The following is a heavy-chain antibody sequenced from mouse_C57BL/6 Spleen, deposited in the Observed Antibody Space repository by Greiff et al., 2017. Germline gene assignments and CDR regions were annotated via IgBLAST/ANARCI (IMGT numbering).Heavy chain of an antibody. V-gene: IGHV1-52*01. CDR3: ARSNWDVRYYAMDY. J-gene: IGHJ4*01. Sequence: QVQLQQPGAELVRPGSSVKLSCKASGYTFTSYWMHWVKQRPIQGLEWIGNIDPSDSETHYNQKFKDKATLTVDKSSSTAYMQRSSLTSEDSAVYYCARSNWDVRYYAMDYWGQGTSVTVSS. CDR2: IDPSDSET. CDR1: GYTFTSYW. D-gene: IGHD4-1*01.